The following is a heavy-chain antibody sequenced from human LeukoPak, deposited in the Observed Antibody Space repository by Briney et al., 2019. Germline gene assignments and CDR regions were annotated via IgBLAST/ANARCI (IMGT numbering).Heavy chain of an antibody. D-gene: IGHD3-9*01. CDR2: IYYSGST. J-gene: IGHJ6*02. V-gene: IGHV4-59*08. CDR3: ARGYILTGFHYYYGMDV. CDR1: GGSISSYY. Sequence: SETLSLTCTVSGGSISSYYWSWIRQPPGKGLEWIGYIYYSGSTNYNPSLKSRVTISVDTSKNQFSLKLNSVTAADTAVYYCARGYILTGFHYYYGMDVWGQGTTVTVSS.